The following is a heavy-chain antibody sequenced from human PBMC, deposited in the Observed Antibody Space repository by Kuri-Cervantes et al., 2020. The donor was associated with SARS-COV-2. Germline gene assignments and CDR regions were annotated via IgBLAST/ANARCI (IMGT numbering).Heavy chain of an antibody. CDR2: IWYDGSNK. Sequence: GESLKISCAASGFTFSSYGMHWVRQAPGKGLEWVAVIWYDGSNKYYADSVKGRFTISRDNSKTTLYLQMDNLRAEDTAFYYCTKGSVMIPVPNAWGQGTLVTVSS. CDR3: TKGSVMIPVPNA. J-gene: IGHJ5*02. V-gene: IGHV3-33*03. CDR1: GFTFSSYG. D-gene: IGHD2-21*01.